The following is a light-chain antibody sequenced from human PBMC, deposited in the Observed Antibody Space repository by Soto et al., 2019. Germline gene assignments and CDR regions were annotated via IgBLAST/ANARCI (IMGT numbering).Light chain of an antibody. CDR1: QSVSSSY. V-gene: IGKV3-20*01. CDR2: GAS. Sequence: EIVLTQSPGTLSLSPGERATLSCRASQSVSSSYLAWYQQKPGQAPRLLIYGASSRATGIPDRFSGSGSGTDFTLTSSRLEPEDSAVYYCQQYGSSPWTFGQGTKVEI. CDR3: QQYGSSPWT. J-gene: IGKJ1*01.